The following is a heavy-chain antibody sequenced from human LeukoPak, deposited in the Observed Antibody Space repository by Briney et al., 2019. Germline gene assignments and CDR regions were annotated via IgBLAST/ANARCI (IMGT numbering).Heavy chain of an antibody. CDR1: GFIVSSNY. Sequence: GGSLRLSCAASGFIVSSNYMSWVRQAPGKGLEWVSVIYSGRSTYYADSVKGRFTISRDNSKNTLSLQMNSLRAEDTAVYYCAKEWLPNNIYYYFYMDVWGTGTTVTISS. J-gene: IGHJ6*03. CDR3: AKEWLPNNIYYYFYMDV. V-gene: IGHV3-66*01. D-gene: IGHD3-22*01. CDR2: IYSGRST.